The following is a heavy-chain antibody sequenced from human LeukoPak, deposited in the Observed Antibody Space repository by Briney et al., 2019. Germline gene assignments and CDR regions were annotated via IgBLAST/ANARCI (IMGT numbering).Heavy chain of an antibody. CDR2: IYSDGTT. CDR1: EFSVSTNC. CDR3: GRAWGEIQYFAPHRDV. Sequence: PGGSLRLSCEASEFSVSTNCVSWVRQAPGKGLEWVSVIYSDGTTYYADSVKGRFTVSRDKYKNTLYLQMNSLRVEDTAVYYCGRAWGEIQYFAPHRDVWGKGTTVTVPS. D-gene: IGHD3-9*01. V-gene: IGHV3-53*01. J-gene: IGHJ6*03.